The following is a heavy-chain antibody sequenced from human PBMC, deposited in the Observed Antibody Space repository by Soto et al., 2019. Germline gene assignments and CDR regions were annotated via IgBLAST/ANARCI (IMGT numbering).Heavy chain of an antibody. CDR1: GGTFSSYA. Sequence: QVQLVQSGAEVKKPGSSVKVSCKASGGTFSSYAISWVRQAPGQGLEWMGGIIPIFGTANYAQKFQGRVTLTADESTSPAYMQLSSLRSEDTGVYDCAILNRGYDSSGYHFDFWGQGTLVTVSA. CDR3: AILNRGYDSSGYHFDF. CDR2: IIPIFGTA. J-gene: IGHJ4*02. V-gene: IGHV1-69*01. D-gene: IGHD3-22*01.